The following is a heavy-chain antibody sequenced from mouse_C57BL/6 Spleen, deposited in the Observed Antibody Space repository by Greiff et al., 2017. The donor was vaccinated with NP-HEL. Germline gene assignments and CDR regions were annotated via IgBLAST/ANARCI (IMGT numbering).Heavy chain of an antibody. V-gene: IGHV5-4*01. Sequence: EVKLVESGGGLVKPGGSLKLSCAASGFTFSSYAMSWVRQTPEKRLEWVATISDGGSYTYYPDNVKGRFTISRDNAKNNLYLQMSHLKSEDTAMYYCARDGSGITTGYFDVWGTGTTVTVSS. CDR2: ISDGGSYT. CDR1: GFTFSSYA. CDR3: ARDGSGITTGYFDV. D-gene: IGHD2-4*01. J-gene: IGHJ1*03.